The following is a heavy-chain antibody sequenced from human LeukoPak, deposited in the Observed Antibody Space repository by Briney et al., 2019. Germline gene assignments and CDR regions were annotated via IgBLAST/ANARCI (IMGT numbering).Heavy chain of an antibody. CDR3: ATEEGDSSGYRDWYFDL. CDR2: ISAYNGNT. Sequence: GASVKVSCKASGYTFTSYGISWVRQAPGQGLEWMGWISAYNGNTNYAQKFQGRVTMTEDTSTDTAYMELSSLRSEDTAVYYCATEEGDSSGYRDWYFDLWGRGTLVTVSS. CDR1: GYTFTSYG. V-gene: IGHV1-18*01. J-gene: IGHJ2*01. D-gene: IGHD3-22*01.